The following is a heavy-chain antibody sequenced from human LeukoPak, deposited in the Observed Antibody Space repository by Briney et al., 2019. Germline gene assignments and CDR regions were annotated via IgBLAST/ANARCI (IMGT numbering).Heavy chain of an antibody. D-gene: IGHD4-17*01. V-gene: IGHV3-7*03. CDR3: AREGTTVTTEDAFDI. J-gene: IGHJ3*02. CDR2: INPDGNKK. Sequence: PGGSLRLSCAVSGLTFSSSWMDWVRQAPGKGLEWVASINPDGNKKYSADSVKGRFTISRGNSKNTLYLQMNSLRAEDTAVYYCAREGTTVTTEDAFDIWGQGTMVTVSS. CDR1: GLTFSSSW.